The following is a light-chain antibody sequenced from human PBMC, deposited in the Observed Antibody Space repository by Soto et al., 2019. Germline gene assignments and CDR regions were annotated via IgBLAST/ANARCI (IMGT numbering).Light chain of an antibody. J-gene: IGLJ2*01. Sequence: QSALTQPRSVSGSPGQSVTISCTGTSSDFGGHKYVSWYQHHPGKAPKFIIYDFTNRPAGVPKRFSGSKSGNTASLTISGLQADDEADYYCCSYAGSYNFAVFGGGTKVTVL. CDR3: CSYAGSYNFAV. CDR1: SSDFGGHKY. V-gene: IGLV2-11*01. CDR2: DFT.